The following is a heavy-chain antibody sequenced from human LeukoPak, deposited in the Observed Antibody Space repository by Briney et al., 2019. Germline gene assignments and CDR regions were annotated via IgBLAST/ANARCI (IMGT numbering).Heavy chain of an antibody. CDR1: GFIFGSYS. CDR3: ARDVTHCGGGCYSGDY. D-gene: IGHD2-21*02. Sequence: GGSLRLSCAASGFIFGSYSMKWVRQAPGKGLEWVSYISAGSGLINHADSVKGRFTISRDDAKNSLYLQMNSLRAEDTAVYYCARDVTHCGGGCYSGDYWGQGTLVTVSS. J-gene: IGHJ4*02. V-gene: IGHV3-48*01. CDR2: ISAGSGLI.